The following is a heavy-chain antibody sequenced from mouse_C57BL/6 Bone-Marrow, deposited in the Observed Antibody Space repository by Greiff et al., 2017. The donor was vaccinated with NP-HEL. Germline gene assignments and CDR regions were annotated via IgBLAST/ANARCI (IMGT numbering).Heavy chain of an antibody. CDR3: ASPYDYDVAWLAY. D-gene: IGHD2-4*01. CDR1: GFTFSSYG. V-gene: IGHV5-6*01. CDR2: ISSGGSYT. Sequence: EVMLVESGGDLVKPGGSLKLSCAASGFTFSSYGMSWVRQTPDKRLEWVATISSGGSYTYYPDSVKGRFTISRDNAKNTLYLQMSSLKSEDTAMYYCASPYDYDVAWLAYWGQGTLVTVSA. J-gene: IGHJ3*01.